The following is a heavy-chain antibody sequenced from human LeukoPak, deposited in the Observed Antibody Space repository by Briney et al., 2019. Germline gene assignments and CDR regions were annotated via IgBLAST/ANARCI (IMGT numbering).Heavy chain of an antibody. CDR2: ISYDGSNE. CDR1: GFTFSNYV. V-gene: IGHV3-30-3*01. Sequence: RGSLRLSCVASGFTFSNYVMHWVRQAPGKGLEWVALISYDGSNENYADSVKGRFTISRDNSKNTLYLQMNSLRAEDTAVYYCARVFRITKTTGMDVWGQGTTVTVSS. J-gene: IGHJ6*02. CDR3: ARVFRITKTTGMDV. D-gene: IGHD3-10*01.